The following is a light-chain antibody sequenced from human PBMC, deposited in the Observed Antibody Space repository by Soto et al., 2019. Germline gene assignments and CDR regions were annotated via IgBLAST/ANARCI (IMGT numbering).Light chain of an antibody. CDR2: GAS. Sequence: EIVLTQSPGTLSLSPGERATLSCRASQSVSSSYLAWYQQKPGQAPRLLIYGASSRATGIPDRFSGSGSGTDFTLTISRLEPEVFAVYYCQQYGSSPPYSFGQGTKREIK. J-gene: IGKJ2*03. V-gene: IGKV3-20*01. CDR3: QQYGSSPPYS. CDR1: QSVSSSY.